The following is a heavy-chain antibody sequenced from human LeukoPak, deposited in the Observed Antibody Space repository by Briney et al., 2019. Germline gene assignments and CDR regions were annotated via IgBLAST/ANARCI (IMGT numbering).Heavy chain of an antibody. Sequence: PGGSLRLSCAASAFTFSSYSMNWVRQAPGKVLEWVSFISTSSSYIHYADSVKGRFTISRDNAKNSLYLQMNSLRAEGTAVYYCARTSDTSGRLYWYFDLWGRGTLVTVSS. V-gene: IGHV3-21*01. CDR2: ISTSSSYI. CDR3: ARTSDTSGRLYWYFDL. CDR1: AFTFSSYS. J-gene: IGHJ2*01. D-gene: IGHD3-22*01.